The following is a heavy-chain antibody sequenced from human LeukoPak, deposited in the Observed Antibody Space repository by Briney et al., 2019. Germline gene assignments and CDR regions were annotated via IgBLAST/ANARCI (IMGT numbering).Heavy chain of an antibody. D-gene: IGHD3-22*01. CDR1: GYTFTSYG. V-gene: IGHV1-18*01. CDR3: ARVKILRYYDSRGYFDY. Sequence: WASVKVSCKASGYTFTSYGISWVRQAPGQGLEWMGWISAYNGNTNYAQKLQGRVTMTTDTSTSTAYMELRSLRSDDTAVYYCARVKILRYYDSRGYFDYWGRGPRVTVPS. J-gene: IGHJ4*02. CDR2: ISAYNGNT.